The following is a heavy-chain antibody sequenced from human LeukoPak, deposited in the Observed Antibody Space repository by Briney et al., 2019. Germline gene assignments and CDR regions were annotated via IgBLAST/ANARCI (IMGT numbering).Heavy chain of an antibody. CDR3: ARGTLTREAYCGGDCYRGGRNWFDP. J-gene: IGHJ5*02. V-gene: IGHV4-61*01. CDR1: GGSVSSGSYY. Sequence: SETLSLTCTVSGGSVSSGSYYWSWIRQPPGKGLEWIGYIYYSGSTNYNPSLKSRVTISVDTPKNQFSLKLSSVTAADTAVYYCARGTLTREAYCGGDCYRGGRNWFDPWGQGTLVTVSS. D-gene: IGHD2-21*02. CDR2: IYYSGST.